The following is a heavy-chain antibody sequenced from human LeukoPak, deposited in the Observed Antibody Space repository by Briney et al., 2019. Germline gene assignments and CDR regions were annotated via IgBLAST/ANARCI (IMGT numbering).Heavy chain of an antibody. Sequence: PGGSLRLSCAASGFSFSVYWMSWVRQAPGRGLEWVANIKPDGSEKNYGDSVKGRFTISRDNAKNSLYLQMNSLRAEDTAVYYCARDWHDYGDYARLCFDYWGQGTLVTVSS. J-gene: IGHJ4*02. CDR2: IKPDGSEK. D-gene: IGHD4-17*01. CDR3: ARDWHDYGDYARLCFDY. CDR1: GFSFSVYW. V-gene: IGHV3-7*01.